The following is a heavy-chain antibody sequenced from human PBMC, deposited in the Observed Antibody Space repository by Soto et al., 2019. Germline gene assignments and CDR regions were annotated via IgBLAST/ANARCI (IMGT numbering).Heavy chain of an antibody. CDR1: GFTFSSYW. Sequence: GGSLSLSCAASGFTFSSYWMSWSRQDPGKGLEGVANIKQDGSEKYYVDSVKGRFTISRDNAKNSLYLQMNSLRAEDTAVYYCARDLGYYDSSGYYYNDYYYYGMDVWGQGTTVTVS. CDR3: ARDLGYYDSSGYYYNDYYYYGMDV. J-gene: IGHJ6*02. D-gene: IGHD3-22*01. V-gene: IGHV3-7*03. CDR2: IKQDGSEK.